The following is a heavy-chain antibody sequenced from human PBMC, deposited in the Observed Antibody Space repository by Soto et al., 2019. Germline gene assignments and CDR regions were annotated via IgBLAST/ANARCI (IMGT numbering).Heavy chain of an antibody. D-gene: IGHD5-12*01. J-gene: IGHJ5*02. CDR2: IYYSGNS. V-gene: IGHV4-59*01. CDR3: ARDLEDGYNLGWFDP. Sequence: SETLSLTCTVSGGSISSYYWSWIRQPPGKGLEWIGYIYYSGNSNYNPSLKSRVTISVDTSKNQFSLKLSSVTAADTAMYYCARDLEDGYNLGWFDPWGQGTPVTVSS. CDR1: GGSISSYY.